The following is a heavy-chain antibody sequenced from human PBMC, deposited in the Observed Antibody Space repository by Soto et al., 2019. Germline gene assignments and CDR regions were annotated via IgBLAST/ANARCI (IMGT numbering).Heavy chain of an antibody. D-gene: IGHD3-9*01. CDR2: IGSKGETYAT. CDR3: AREGSLDYLFGKPYYSAGVDV. CDR1: GFTFGASA. J-gene: IGHJ6*02. V-gene: IGHV3-73*01. Sequence: PGGSLRLSCAASGFTFGASALQWVRQASGKGLEWLGRIGSKGETYATAYAASVKGRFTISRDDSKNTAYLQMNSLESEDTAVYYCAREGSLDYLFGKPYYSAGVDVWGQGTTVTVSS.